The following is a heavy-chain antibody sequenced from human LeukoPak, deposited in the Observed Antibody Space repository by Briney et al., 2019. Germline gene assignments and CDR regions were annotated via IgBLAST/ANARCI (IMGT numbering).Heavy chain of an antibody. CDR2: IQKDGSEK. J-gene: IGHJ4*02. D-gene: IGHD3-3*01. V-gene: IGHV3-7*01. CDR1: GFMFSRSW. CDR3: ARVPLYYDFWSGYLDY. Sequence: PGGSLRLSCAASGFMFSRSWMSWVRQAPGKGLEWVANIQKDGSEKNYVDSVKGRFTISRDNAKNSLYLQMNSLRAEDMAVYYCARVPLYYDFWSGYLDYWGQGTLVTVSS.